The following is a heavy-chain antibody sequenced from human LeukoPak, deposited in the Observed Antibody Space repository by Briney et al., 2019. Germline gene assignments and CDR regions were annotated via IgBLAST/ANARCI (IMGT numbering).Heavy chain of an antibody. CDR3: AGGLRGSYYVY. CDR2: INHSGST. Sequence: SETLSLACAVYGGSFSGYYWSWIRQPPGKGLEWIGEINHSGSTNYNPSLKSRVTISVDTSKNQFSLKLSSVTAADTAVYYCAGGLRGSYYVYWGQGTLVTVSS. V-gene: IGHV4-34*01. D-gene: IGHD1-26*01. J-gene: IGHJ4*02. CDR1: GGSFSGYY.